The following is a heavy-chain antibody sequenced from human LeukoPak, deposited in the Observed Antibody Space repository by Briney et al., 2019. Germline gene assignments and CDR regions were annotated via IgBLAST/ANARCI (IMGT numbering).Heavy chain of an antibody. J-gene: IGHJ4*02. D-gene: IGHD6-19*01. V-gene: IGHV3-23*01. Sequence: QPGGSLRLSCAASGFTFSSYAMSWVRQPPGKGLEWVSGLSGGGVSTYYADSVKGRFTISRDHSKNTLYLQMNSLRAEDTALYYCAKSGGWPYYFDYWGQGTLVTVSS. CDR3: AKSGGWPYYFDY. CDR1: GFTFSSYA. CDR2: LSGGGVST.